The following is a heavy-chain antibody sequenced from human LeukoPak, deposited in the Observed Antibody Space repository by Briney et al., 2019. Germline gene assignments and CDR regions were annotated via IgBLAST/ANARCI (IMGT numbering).Heavy chain of an antibody. CDR2: IKSKTDGGTT. CDR3: TTGNWGSFSY. J-gene: IGHJ4*02. Sequence: GGSLRLSCADSGFTVSSNYMRWVRQAPGKGLEWVGRIKSKTDGGTTDYAAPVKGRFTISRDDSKHTLYLQVNSLKTEDTAVYYCTTGNWGSFSYWGQGTLVTVSS. D-gene: IGHD7-27*01. V-gene: IGHV3-15*01. CDR1: GFTVSSNY.